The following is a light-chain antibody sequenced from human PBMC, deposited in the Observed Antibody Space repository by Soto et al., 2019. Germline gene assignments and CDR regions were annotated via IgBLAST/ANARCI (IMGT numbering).Light chain of an antibody. CDR1: SRDIGAYIY. Sequence: QSALTQPASVSGSPGQSITISCTGTSRDIGAYIYVSWFQQYPGRAPKCMIYDVNNRPSGVSNRFSGSKSGNTASLTISGLQAGDEAVYFCTSYTTANTLALGGGTKLTVL. CDR3: TSYTTANTLA. V-gene: IGLV2-14*01. J-gene: IGLJ2*01. CDR2: DVN.